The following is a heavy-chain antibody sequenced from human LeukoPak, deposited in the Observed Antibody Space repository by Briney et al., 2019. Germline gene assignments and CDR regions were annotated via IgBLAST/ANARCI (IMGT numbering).Heavy chain of an antibody. CDR1: GRSFSSYA. V-gene: IGHV1-69*01. CDR3: ARGSASNWPVDI. D-gene: IGHD6-13*01. J-gene: IGHJ4*02. Sequence: SVRVSCKASGRSFSSYAISWVRQAPGRGLEWMGGITPVFGTAKYAQRFQGRVTISADDSTSTAYLEVTKVTSEDTAVYYCARGSASNWPVDIWGQGTLITVSS. CDR2: ITPVFGTA.